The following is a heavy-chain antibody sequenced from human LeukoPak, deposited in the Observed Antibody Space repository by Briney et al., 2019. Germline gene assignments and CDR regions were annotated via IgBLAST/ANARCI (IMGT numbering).Heavy chain of an antibody. CDR2: INHSGST. Sequence: SETLSLTCAVYGGSFSGYYWSWIREPPGKGLEWIGEINHSGSTNYNPSLKSRVTISVDTSKNQFSLKLSSVTAADTAVYYCARGGSGSPGARGFDYWGQGTLVTVSS. D-gene: IGHD3-10*01. J-gene: IGHJ4*02. CDR3: ARGGSGSPGARGFDY. V-gene: IGHV4-34*01. CDR1: GGSFSGYY.